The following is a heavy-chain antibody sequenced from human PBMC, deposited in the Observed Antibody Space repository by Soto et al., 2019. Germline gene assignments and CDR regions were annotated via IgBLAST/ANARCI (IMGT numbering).Heavy chain of an antibody. CDR3: ARIVLGVVCPSCYGMDV. D-gene: IGHD3-3*01. CDR2: IDWDDDK. Sequence: SGPTLVNPTHTLTLTCTFSGFSLSTSGMCVSWIRPPPGKALEWLALIDWDDDKYYSTSLKTRLTISKDTSKNQVVLTMTNMDTVDTATYYCARIVLGVVCPSCYGMDVWGQGTTGTVS. V-gene: IGHV2-70*01. J-gene: IGHJ6*02. CDR1: GFSLSTSGMC.